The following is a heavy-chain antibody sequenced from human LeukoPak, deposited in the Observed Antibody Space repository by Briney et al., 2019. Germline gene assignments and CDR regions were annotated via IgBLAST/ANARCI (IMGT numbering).Heavy chain of an antibody. CDR1: GFTFSNYA. J-gene: IGHJ4*02. D-gene: IGHD1-26*01. Sequence: PGRSLRLSCAVSGFTFSNYAMHWVRQAPGKGLEWVAAISHDGSNEYYAESVKGQITVSRDTSENTLYLQMNSLRAEDTAVYYCARDLSGSYIFDYWGQGTLVTVSS. V-gene: IGHV3-30-3*01. CDR2: ISHDGSNE. CDR3: ARDLSGSYIFDY.